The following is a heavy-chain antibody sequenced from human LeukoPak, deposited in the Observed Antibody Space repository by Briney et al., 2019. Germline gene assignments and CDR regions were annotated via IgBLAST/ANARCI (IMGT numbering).Heavy chain of an antibody. D-gene: IGHD6-13*01. CDR1: GGSIGSPTYY. V-gene: IGHV4-39*01. J-gene: IGHJ4*02. CDR3: ATTNDSNSWFTEVWYFDC. CDR2: IYYSGST. Sequence: KSSETLSLTCTVSGGSIGSPTYYWAWIRQPPGKGLEWIGNIYYSGSTSYNPSLKSRVTISIDTSKNQFSLKLSSVTAADTAVYYCATTNDSNSWFTEVWYFDCWGQGTLVTVSS.